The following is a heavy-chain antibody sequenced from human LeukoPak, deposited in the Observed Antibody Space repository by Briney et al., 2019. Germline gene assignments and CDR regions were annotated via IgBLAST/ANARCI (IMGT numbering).Heavy chain of an antibody. D-gene: IGHD3-22*01. Sequence: SETLSLTCAVSGDYISSSSYYWGWIRQSPGTGLEWIRDIYHSGRTYYNPSLKSRVAISIDTSKNQFSPRLRSMTAADTAVFYCARRHYYDSTGYFEWGRGTLVTVSS. CDR3: ARRHYYDSTGYFE. CDR2: IYHSGRT. V-gene: IGHV4-39*01. J-gene: IGHJ1*01. CDR1: GDYISSSSYY.